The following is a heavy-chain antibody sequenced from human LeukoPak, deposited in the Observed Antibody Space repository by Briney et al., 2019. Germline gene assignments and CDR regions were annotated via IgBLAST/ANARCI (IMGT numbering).Heavy chain of an antibody. D-gene: IGHD2-2*01. J-gene: IGHJ4*01. CDR3: ARASTYCRSTSCYPFDY. CDR1: GFTFSSYS. Sequence: GGSLRLSCAASGFTFSSYSMNWVRQAPGKGLEWVSSISSSSSYIYYADSVKGRFTISRDNAKNSLYLQMNSLRAEDTAVYYCARASTYCRSTSCYPFDYWGQGTLVTVSS. CDR2: ISSSSSYI. V-gene: IGHV3-21*01.